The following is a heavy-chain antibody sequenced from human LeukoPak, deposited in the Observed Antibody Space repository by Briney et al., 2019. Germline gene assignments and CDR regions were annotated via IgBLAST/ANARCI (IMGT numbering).Heavy chain of an antibody. CDR1: GFTFSSYA. Sequence: GGSLRLSCAASGFTFSSYAMGWVRQAPGKGLEWVAVISYDGSNKYYADSVKGRFTISRDNSKNTLYLQMNSLRAEDTAVYYCARDWVGDHYYYGMDVWGQGTTVTVSS. J-gene: IGHJ6*02. V-gene: IGHV3-30*04. CDR3: ARDWVGDHYYYGMDV. CDR2: ISYDGSNK. D-gene: IGHD4-17*01.